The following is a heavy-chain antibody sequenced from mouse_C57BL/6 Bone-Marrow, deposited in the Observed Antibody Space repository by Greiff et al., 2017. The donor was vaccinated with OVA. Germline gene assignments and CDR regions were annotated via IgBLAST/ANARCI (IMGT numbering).Heavy chain of an antibody. CDR1: GFSLTSYG. V-gene: IGHV2-9*01. D-gene: IGHD1-1*01. CDR2: IWGGGST. J-gene: IGHJ4*01. Sequence: VMLVESGPGLVAPSQSLSITCTVSGFSLTSYGVDWVRQPPGKGLEWLGVIWGGGSTNYNSALMSRLSISHDNSKSQVFLKMNSLQTDDTAMYYCAKGGYGSSYSYYAMDYWGQGTSVTVSS. CDR3: AKGGYGSSYSYYAMDY.